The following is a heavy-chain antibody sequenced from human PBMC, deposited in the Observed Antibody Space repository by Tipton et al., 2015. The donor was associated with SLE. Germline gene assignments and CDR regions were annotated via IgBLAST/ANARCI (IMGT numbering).Heavy chain of an antibody. D-gene: IGHD6-19*01. V-gene: IGHV4-38-2*01. J-gene: IGHJ3*02. CDR2: IYHSGST. CDR1: GFTFSSYA. Sequence: LRLSCAASGFTFSSYAMSWVRQAPGKGLEWIGSIYHSGSTYYNPSLKSRVTISVDTSKNQFSLKLSSVTAADTAVYYCASYRRIAVAGGAFDIWGQGTMVTVSS. CDR3: ASYRRIAVAGGAFDI.